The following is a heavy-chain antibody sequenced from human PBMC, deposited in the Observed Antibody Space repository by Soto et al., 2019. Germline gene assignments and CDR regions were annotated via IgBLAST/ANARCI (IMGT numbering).Heavy chain of an antibody. Sequence: GGSVRLSCAASGFTFRNYGMSWVRQAPGKGLEWVSIISGGGGNTYYADSVKGRFTISRDNSKNMLYLQMNSLRAENTAVYYCARDGYTSDLHYWFDPWGQGT. CDR2: ISGGGGNT. CDR3: ARDGYTSDLHYWFDP. J-gene: IGHJ5*02. V-gene: IGHV3-23*01. CDR1: GFTFRNYG. D-gene: IGHD6-19*01.